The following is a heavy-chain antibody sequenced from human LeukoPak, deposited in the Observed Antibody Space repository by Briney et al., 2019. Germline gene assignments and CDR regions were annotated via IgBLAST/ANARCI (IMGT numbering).Heavy chain of an antibody. V-gene: IGHV1-69*05. D-gene: IGHD3-3*01. J-gene: IGHJ6*03. CDR3: ARNGDYDFWSGYYTDYYYYMDV. CDR2: IIPIFGTA. Sequence: GSSVKVSCKASGGTFSSYAISWVRQAPGQGLEWMGRIIPIFGTANYAQKFQGRVTITTDESTTTAYMELSSLRSEDTAVYYCARNGDYDFWSGYYTDYYYYMDVWGKGTTVTVSS. CDR1: GGTFSSYA.